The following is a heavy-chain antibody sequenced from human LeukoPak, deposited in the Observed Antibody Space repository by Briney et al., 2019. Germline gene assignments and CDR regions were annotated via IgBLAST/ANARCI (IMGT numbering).Heavy chain of an antibody. Sequence: SETLSLTCAVYGGSFSGYHWSWIRQPPGKGLEWIGEINHSGSTNYNPSLKSRVTISVDTSKNQFSLKLSSVTAADTAVYYCARGTGLRGYYGSGSYFNYWGQGTLVTVSS. J-gene: IGHJ4*02. CDR1: GGSFSGYH. CDR3: ARGTGLRGYYGSGSYFNY. CDR2: INHSGST. V-gene: IGHV4-34*01. D-gene: IGHD3-10*01.